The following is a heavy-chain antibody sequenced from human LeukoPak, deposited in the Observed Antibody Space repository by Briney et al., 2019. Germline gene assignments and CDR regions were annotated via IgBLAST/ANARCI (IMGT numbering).Heavy chain of an antibody. J-gene: IGHJ4*02. D-gene: IGHD3-10*01. Sequence: GGSLRLSCAASGFTFSSYSMNWVRQAPGKGLEWVSSISSSSSYIYYADSVKGRFTISRGNAKNSLYLQMNSLRAEDTAVYYCARITMVRGGEGFDYWGQGTLVTVSS. V-gene: IGHV3-21*01. CDR1: GFTFSSYS. CDR3: ARITMVRGGEGFDY. CDR2: ISSSSSYI.